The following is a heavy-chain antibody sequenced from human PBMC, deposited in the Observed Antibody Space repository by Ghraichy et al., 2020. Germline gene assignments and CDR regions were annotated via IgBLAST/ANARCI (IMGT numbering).Heavy chain of an antibody. D-gene: IGHD1-26*01. CDR1: GFTFSSYA. CDR3: ARDMGVGATTPSYYYYGMDV. J-gene: IGHJ6*02. CDR2: ISYDGSNK. Sequence: GESLNISCAASGFTFSSYAMHWVRQAPGKGLEWVAVISYDGSNKYYADSVKGRFTITRDNSKNTLYLQMNSLRAENTAVYYCARDMGVGATTPSYYYYGMDVWGQGTTVTVSS. V-gene: IGHV3-30*04.